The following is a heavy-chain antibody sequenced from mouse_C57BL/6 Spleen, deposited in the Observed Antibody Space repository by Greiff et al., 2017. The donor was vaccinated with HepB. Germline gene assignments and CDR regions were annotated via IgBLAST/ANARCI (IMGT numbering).Heavy chain of an antibody. CDR1: GYAFSSYW. D-gene: IGHD1-1*01. V-gene: IGHV1-80*01. CDR3: ARCDCGSSFFDY. Sequence: QVQLQQSGAELVKPGASVKISCKASGYAFSSYWMNWVKQRPGKGLEWIGQIYPGDGDTNYNGKFKGKATLTADKSSSTAYMQLSSLTSEDSAVYFCARCDCGSSFFDYWGQGTTLTVSS. J-gene: IGHJ2*01. CDR2: IYPGDGDT.